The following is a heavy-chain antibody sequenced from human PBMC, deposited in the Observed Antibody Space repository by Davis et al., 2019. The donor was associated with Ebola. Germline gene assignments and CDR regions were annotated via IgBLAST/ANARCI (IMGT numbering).Heavy chain of an antibody. V-gene: IGHV3-11*06. CDR2: ISSSSSYT. J-gene: IGHJ3*02. D-gene: IGHD5-18*01. Sequence: PGGSLRLSCAASGFTFSDYYMSWIRQAPGKGLEWVSYISSSSSYTNYADSVKGRFTISRDNAKTSLYLQMNSLRAEDTAVYYCARDRDTEAFDIWGQGTMVTVSS. CDR3: ARDRDTEAFDI. CDR1: GFTFSDYY.